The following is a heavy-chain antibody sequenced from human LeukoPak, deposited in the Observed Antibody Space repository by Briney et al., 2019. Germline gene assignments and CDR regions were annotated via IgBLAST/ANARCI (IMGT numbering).Heavy chain of an antibody. D-gene: IGHD4-23*01. CDR2: IKQDGGEK. J-gene: IGHJ3*02. CDR1: GFTFSSYF. Sequence: GGSLRLSCAASGFTFSSYFMNWVRQAPGKGLEWVANIKQDGGEKYYVDSVKGRFTVSRDNAKNSLYLQMNSLRAEDTAMYYCARGLGGNYLDAFDIWGQGTLVTVSS. V-gene: IGHV3-7*01. CDR3: ARGLGGNYLDAFDI.